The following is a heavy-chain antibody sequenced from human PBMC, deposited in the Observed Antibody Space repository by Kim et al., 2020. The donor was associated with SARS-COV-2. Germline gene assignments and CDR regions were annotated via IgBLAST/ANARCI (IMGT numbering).Heavy chain of an antibody. CDR2: IKSKTDGGTT. CDR3: TTDKEDTAMAEDDY. D-gene: IGHD5-18*01. J-gene: IGHJ4*02. CDR1: GFTFSNAW. Sequence: GGSLRLSCAASGFTFSNAWMSWVRQAPGKGLEWVGRIKSKTDGGTTDYAAPVKGRFTISRDDSKNTLYLQMNSLKTEDTAVYHCTTDKEDTAMAEDDYWGQGTLVTVSS. V-gene: IGHV3-15*01.